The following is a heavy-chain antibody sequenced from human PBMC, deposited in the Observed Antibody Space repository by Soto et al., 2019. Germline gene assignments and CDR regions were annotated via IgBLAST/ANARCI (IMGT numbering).Heavy chain of an antibody. Sequence: GGSLRLSCAASGFTFSSYGMHWVRQAPGKGLEWVAVIWYDGSNKYYADSVKGRFTISRDNSKNTLYLQMNSLRAEDTAVYYCARPRGVRGVITATFDYWGQGTLVTSPQ. D-gene: IGHD3-10*01. CDR3: ARPRGVRGVITATFDY. J-gene: IGHJ4*02. V-gene: IGHV3-33*01. CDR1: GFTFSSYG. CDR2: IWYDGSNK.